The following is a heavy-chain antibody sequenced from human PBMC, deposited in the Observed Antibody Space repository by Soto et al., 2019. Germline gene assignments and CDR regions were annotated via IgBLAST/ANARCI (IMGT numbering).Heavy chain of an antibody. CDR2: NYYSGIT. CDR3: ARGSSIAGLYYGMDV. D-gene: IGHD6-6*01. V-gene: IGHV4-31*03. CDR1: GGSISSGGYY. Sequence: QVQLQESGPGLVKPSQTLSLTCTVSGGSISSGGYYWTWIRQHPGKGLEWIGYNYYSGITYYNPSLKRRVTISLDTSKNQFPLKRSSVTAADTAVYYCARGSSIAGLYYGMDVWGQGTTVTVSS. J-gene: IGHJ6*02.